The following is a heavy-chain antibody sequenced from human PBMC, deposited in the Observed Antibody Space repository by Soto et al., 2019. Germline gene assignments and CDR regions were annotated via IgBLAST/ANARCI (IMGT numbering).Heavy chain of an antibody. D-gene: IGHD6-13*01. CDR1: GGTFSSYA. CDR3: ARGDSSSWIFDY. J-gene: IGHJ4*02. V-gene: IGHV1-69*01. Sequence: QVRLVQSGAEVKKPGSSVKVSCKASGGTFSSYAISWVRQATGQGLEWMGGIIPIFGTANYAQNFQGRVTITADEVIYTAYMELSSLRSEDPAVYYCARGDSSSWIFDYWGQGTLVSVSS. CDR2: IIPIFGTA.